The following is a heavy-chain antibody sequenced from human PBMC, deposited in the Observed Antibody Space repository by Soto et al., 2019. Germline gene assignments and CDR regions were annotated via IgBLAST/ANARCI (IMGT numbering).Heavy chain of an antibody. D-gene: IGHD6-19*01. CDR3: ARDVEQWLGLNWYFDL. J-gene: IGHJ2*01. CDR1: GFTFSSYS. Sequence: EVQLVESGGGLVQPGGSLRLSCAASGFTFSSYSMNWVRQAPGKGLEWVSYISSSSSTIYYADSVKGRFTISRDNAKNSLYLQVNSLRDEDTAVYYCARDVEQWLGLNWYFDLWGRGTLVTVSS. CDR2: ISSSSSTI. V-gene: IGHV3-48*02.